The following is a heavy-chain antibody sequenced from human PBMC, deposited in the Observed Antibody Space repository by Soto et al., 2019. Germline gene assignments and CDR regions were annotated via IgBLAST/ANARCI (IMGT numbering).Heavy chain of an antibody. V-gene: IGHV4-4*02. J-gene: IGHJ6*04. CDR3: GGWEGGGGNYWGMEV. D-gene: IGHD1-26*01. CDR1: GGSISSSNW. CDR2: IYHSGST. Sequence: SETLSLTCAVSGGSISSSNWWSWVRQPPGKGLEWIGEIYHSGSTNYNPSLKSRVTISVDKSKNQFSLKLSSVTAADTAVYYCGGWEGGGGNYWGMEVGGKGTTVTVPS.